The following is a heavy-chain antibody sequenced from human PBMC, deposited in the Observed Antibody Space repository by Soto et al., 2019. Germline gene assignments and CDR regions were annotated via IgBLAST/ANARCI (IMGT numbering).Heavy chain of an antibody. J-gene: IGHJ6*03. CDR2: ISSYGGNI. CDR3: ARDVGSGNYYKGVYYYYYMDV. Sequence: EVQLVESGGGLVKPGDSLRLSCAASGFTFGAYGFTWVRKPPGKELDYISAISSYGGNIYYANSVKGRFTISRDNSKNTLYLQMGSLRAEDMGVYYCARDVGSGNYYKGVYYYYYMDVWGKGTTVTVSS. D-gene: IGHD3-10*01. V-gene: IGHV3-64*01. CDR1: GFTFGAYG.